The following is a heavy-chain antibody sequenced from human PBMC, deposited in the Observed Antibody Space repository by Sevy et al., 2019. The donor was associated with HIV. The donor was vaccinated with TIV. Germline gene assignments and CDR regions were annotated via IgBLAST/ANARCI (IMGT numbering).Heavy chain of an antibody. Sequence: GGSLRLSCAASGFIFSSYSINWVRQAPGKGLEWVSSISSSSKYIYYADSVKGRFNSSTDKAKNSLYLQMNSLRAEDTAVYYCARDPAIAAAVTFDNWGQGTLVTVSS. J-gene: IGHJ4*02. CDR2: ISSSSKYI. CDR1: GFIFSSYS. D-gene: IGHD6-13*01. V-gene: IGHV3-21*01. CDR3: ARDPAIAAAVTFDN.